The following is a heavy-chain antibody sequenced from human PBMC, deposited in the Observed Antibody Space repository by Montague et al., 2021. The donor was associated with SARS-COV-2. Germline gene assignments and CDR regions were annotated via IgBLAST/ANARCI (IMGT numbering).Heavy chain of an antibody. V-gene: IGHV4-39*01. CDR1: GGSISSSSYY. Sequence: SETLSLTCTVSGGSISSSSYYWGWIRQPPGKGLEWIGSIFYSWSTDYXXXLKSRVTISVDTSKNQFSLKLSSVTAADTAVYYCASMVRAQVYYFDYWGQGTLVTVSS. CDR2: IFYSWST. D-gene: IGHD3-10*01. J-gene: IGHJ4*02. CDR3: ASMVRAQVYYFDY.